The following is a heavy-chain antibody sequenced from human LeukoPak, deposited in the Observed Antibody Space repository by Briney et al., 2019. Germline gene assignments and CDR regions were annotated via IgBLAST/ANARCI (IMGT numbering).Heavy chain of an antibody. CDR3: ARKKFIAAGGFDP. CDR1: GGALSNYY. CDR2: IYYSGST. V-gene: IGHV4-59*01. D-gene: IGHD6-6*01. J-gene: IGHJ5*02. Sequence: SETLSLTCTVSGGALSNYYWSRIRQPPGKGLEWIGYIYYSGSTNYNPSLRSRVTISVDTSKNQFSLKLTSVIPADTAVYYCARKKFIAAGGFDPWGQGTLVTVSS.